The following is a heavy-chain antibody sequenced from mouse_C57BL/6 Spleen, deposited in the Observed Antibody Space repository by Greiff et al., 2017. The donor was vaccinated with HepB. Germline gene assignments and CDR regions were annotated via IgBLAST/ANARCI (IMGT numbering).Heavy chain of an antibody. CDR1: GYTFTNYW. CDR3: ARRDYGSSYSHYYAMDY. D-gene: IGHD1-1*01. Sequence: QVQLQQSGAELVRPGTSVKMSCKASGYTFTNYWIGWAKQRPGHGLEWIGDIYPGGGYTNYNEKFKGKATLTADKSSSTAYMQFSSLTSEDSAIYYCARRDYGSSYSHYYAMDYWGQGTSVTVSS. V-gene: IGHV1-63*01. CDR2: IYPGGGYT. J-gene: IGHJ4*01.